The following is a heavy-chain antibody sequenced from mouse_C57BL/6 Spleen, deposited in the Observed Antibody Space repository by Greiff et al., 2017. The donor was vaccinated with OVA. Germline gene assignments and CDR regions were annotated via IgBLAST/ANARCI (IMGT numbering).Heavy chain of an antibody. D-gene: IGHD1-2*01. Sequence: EVQGVESGGGLVKPGGSLKLSCAASGFTFSSYAMSWVRQTPEKRLEWVATISDGGSYTSYPDNVKGRFTISRDNAKNNLYLQMSHLKSEDTAMYYCATYYGRGYFDVWGTGTTVTVSS. CDR1: GFTFSSYA. J-gene: IGHJ1*03. V-gene: IGHV5-4*01. CDR3: ATYYGRGYFDV. CDR2: ISDGGSYT.